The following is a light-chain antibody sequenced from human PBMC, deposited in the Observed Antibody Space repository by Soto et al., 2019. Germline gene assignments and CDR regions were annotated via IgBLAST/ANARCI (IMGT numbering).Light chain of an antibody. V-gene: IGKV3-15*01. CDR2: GAS. Sequence: EIVLTQAPATLSLSPGERATLSCRASQSVSTNLAWYQQKSGQAPRLLIYGASTRATGIPGRFSGSGSGTEFTLTISSLQSEDFAVYYCQQCNNWPRTFGQGTKVDIK. CDR1: QSVSTN. J-gene: IGKJ1*01. CDR3: QQCNNWPRT.